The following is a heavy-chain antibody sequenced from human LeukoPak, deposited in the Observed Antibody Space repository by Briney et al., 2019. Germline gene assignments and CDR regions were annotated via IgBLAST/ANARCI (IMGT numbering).Heavy chain of an antibody. Sequence: SETLSLTCTVSGGSISSYYWSWIRQPPGKGLEWIGYIYYSGSTNYNPSLKSRVTISVDTSKNQFSLKLSSVTAADTAVYYCARTTEGGYTYDYFYYYYMDVWGKGTTVAISS. CDR2: IYYSGST. J-gene: IGHJ6*03. CDR1: GGSISSYY. V-gene: IGHV4-59*01. D-gene: IGHD5-18*01. CDR3: ARTTEGGYTYDYFYYYYMDV.